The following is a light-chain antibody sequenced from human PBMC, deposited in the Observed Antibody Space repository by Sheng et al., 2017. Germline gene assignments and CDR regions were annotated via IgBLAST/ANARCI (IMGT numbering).Light chain of an antibody. Sequence: QPVLTQSPSASASLGASVKLTCTLSSGHTYYSIAWHQYQPEKGPRFFLMKVNHDGTHNKGAASLVASQAPVLGLNATSPISSLQSEDESDYYCQTWGTGIWLFGGGTRLTVL. CDR2: VNHDGTH. CDR1: SGHTYYS. CDR3: QTWGTGIWL. V-gene: IGLV4-69*02. J-gene: IGLJ3*02.